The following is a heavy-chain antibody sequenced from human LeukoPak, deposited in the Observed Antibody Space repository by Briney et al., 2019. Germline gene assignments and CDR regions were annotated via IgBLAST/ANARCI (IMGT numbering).Heavy chain of an antibody. CDR2: ISSSSSYI. J-gene: IGHJ4*02. D-gene: IGHD4-17*01. CDR1: GLTFSSHS. CDR3: ARSGEYGDF. Sequence: RGSLRDPRAASGLTFSSHSMNYARQAPGKGLEWVSSISSSSSYIYYADSVKGRFTISRDNAKNSLYLQMNSLRAEDTAVYYCARSGEYGDFWGQGTLVTVSS. V-gene: IGHV3-21*01.